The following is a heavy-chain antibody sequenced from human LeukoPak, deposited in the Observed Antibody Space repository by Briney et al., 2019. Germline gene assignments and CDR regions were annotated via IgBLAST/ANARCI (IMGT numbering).Heavy chain of an antibody. D-gene: IGHD6-19*01. CDR1: GFTFSSYA. Sequence: GGSLRLSCAASGFTFSSYAMSWVRQAPGKGLEWVSAISGSGGSTYYADSVKGRFTISRDNSENTLFLQMNSLRAEDTAVYYCAKPLHSGWYYFDYWGQGTLVTVSS. J-gene: IGHJ4*02. V-gene: IGHV3-23*01. CDR3: AKPLHSGWYYFDY. CDR2: ISGSGGST.